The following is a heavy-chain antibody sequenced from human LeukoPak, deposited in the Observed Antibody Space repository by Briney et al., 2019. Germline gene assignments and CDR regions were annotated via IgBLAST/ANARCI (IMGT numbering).Heavy chain of an antibody. CDR3: SRGDDSYKQGNF. CDR1: DDSISTNSYY. J-gene: IGHJ4*02. V-gene: IGHV4-39*01. Sequence: SPSETLSLTCSVSDDSISTNSYYWTWIRQTPGKALEWVATLHYRGTPYYSPSLSSRISIFVDTSKRQFSLQVRSVTASDTAMYYCSRGDDSYKQGNFWGQGTLVTVSS. CDR2: LHYRGTP. D-gene: IGHD5-24*01.